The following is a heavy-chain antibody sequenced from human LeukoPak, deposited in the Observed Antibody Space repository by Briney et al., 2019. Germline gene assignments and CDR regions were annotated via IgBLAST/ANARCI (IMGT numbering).Heavy chain of an antibody. Sequence: SETLSLTCNASGDSMSTFDWSWIRQPAGKGLEWVGQVFTSGTTAYTSSLKSRLTISIDKSSNQVSLKLISVTAADTAVYYCARHSPSGWYYFDSWGQGALVIVSS. CDR2: VFTSGTT. J-gene: IGHJ4*02. D-gene: IGHD6-19*01. CDR3: ARHSPSGWYYFDS. CDR1: GDSMSTFD. V-gene: IGHV4-4*07.